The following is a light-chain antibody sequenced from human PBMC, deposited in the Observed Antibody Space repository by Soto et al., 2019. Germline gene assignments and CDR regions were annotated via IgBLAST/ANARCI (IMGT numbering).Light chain of an antibody. J-gene: IGKJ1*01. CDR1: QSVSSNQ. CDR2: DAY. V-gene: IGKV3-20*01. CDR3: QQSGTSPSWT. Sequence: EIVLTQSPDTVSLSPGEGATLSCRASQSVSSNQLAWYQHKPGQAPRLLINDAYKRATGIPDRFSGRGSGTDFTLTISRLEPEDFGVYFCQQSGTSPSWTFGQGTKVEIK.